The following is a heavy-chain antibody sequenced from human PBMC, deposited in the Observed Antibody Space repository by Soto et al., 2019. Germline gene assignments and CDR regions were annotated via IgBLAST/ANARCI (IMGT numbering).Heavy chain of an antibody. CDR2: IIPMFGIA. V-gene: IGHV1-69*02. CDR3: ARGTPVPTYFFDS. Sequence: QVQLVQSGAEVKKPGSSVKVSCTASGGASSTYTISWLRQTPGQGLEWMGRIIPMFGIAKYPQKFQDSLTITADRSPHTAYMELGSLRSDDTAVYYCARGTPVPTYFFDSWGQGTLLTVSS. D-gene: IGHD4-17*01. J-gene: IGHJ4*02. CDR1: GGASSTYT.